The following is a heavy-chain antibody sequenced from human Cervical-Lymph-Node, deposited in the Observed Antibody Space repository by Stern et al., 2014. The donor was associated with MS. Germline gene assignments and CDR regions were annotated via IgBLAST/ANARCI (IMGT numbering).Heavy chain of an antibody. V-gene: IGHV3-53*01. D-gene: IGHD5-18*01. CDR3: ARVGRGYISGYSFDY. CDR1: GFTVSSSY. J-gene: IGHJ4*02. CDR2: IHNGGAT. Sequence: EVQLVESGGGLIQPGGSLRLSCAASGFTVSSSYMSWVRQAPGKGLEWVSAIHNGGATYYEDSVKGRVTISRDNSKNTLYFQMSSLRAEDTAVYYCARVGRGYISGYSFDYWAQGTLVTVSS.